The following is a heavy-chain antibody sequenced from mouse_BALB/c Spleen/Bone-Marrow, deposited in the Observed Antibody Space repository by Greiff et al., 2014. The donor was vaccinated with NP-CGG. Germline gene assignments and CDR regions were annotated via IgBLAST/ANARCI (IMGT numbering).Heavy chain of an antibody. Sequence: QVHVKQSRPELVKPGASVRISCKASGYTFTSFYIHWVRQRPGQGLEWIGWIYPGDFNTKYNEKFKGKATLTADKSSSTASMQLSSLTSEDSAVYFCARKSQRAYDSMIYWGQGTSVTVSS. D-gene: IGHD2-4*01. CDR1: GYTFTSFY. J-gene: IGHJ4*01. V-gene: IGHV1S56*01. CDR2: IYPGDFNT. CDR3: ARKSQRAYDSMIY.